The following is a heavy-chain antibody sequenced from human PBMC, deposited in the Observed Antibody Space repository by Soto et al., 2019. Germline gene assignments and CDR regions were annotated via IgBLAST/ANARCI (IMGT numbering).Heavy chain of an antibody. Sequence: EVQLLESGGGLVQPGGSLRLSCAASRFIFSSYAMTWVRQAPGKGLEWVSTISGSGDTTFYADSVKGRFTLSRDNSKNTVYLQMNSLRAEDTAVYYCAKGLSLWFGELLFGDPFDYWGQGTLATVSS. V-gene: IGHV3-23*01. CDR1: RFIFSSYA. J-gene: IGHJ4*02. CDR2: ISGSGDTT. D-gene: IGHD3-10*01. CDR3: AKGLSLWFGELLFGDPFDY.